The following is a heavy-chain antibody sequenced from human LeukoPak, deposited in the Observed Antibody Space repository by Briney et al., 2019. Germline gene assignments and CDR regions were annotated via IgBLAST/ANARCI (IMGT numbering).Heavy chain of an antibody. J-gene: IGHJ5*02. V-gene: IGHV4-4*07. Sequence: SETLSLTCTVSGGSISSYYWSWIRLPAGKGLEWIGRIYTSGSTNYNPSLKRRVTMSVDTSKNQFSLKLSSVTAADTAVYYCARLSCKNPSRPWIQLWNRESGWFDPWGQGTLVTVSS. CDR3: ARLSCKNPSRPWIQLWNRESGWFDP. CDR1: GGSISSYY. CDR2: IYTSGST. D-gene: IGHD5-18*01.